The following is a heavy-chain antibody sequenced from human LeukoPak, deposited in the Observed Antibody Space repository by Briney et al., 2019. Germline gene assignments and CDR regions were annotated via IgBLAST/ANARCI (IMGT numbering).Heavy chain of an antibody. CDR2: IYSGGNT. CDR3: ASCFTDGDCDY. D-gene: IGHD4-17*01. J-gene: IGHJ4*02. CDR1: GFTVSSNY. Sequence: GGSLRLSCAASGFTVSSNYMSWVRQAPGKGLEWVSIIYSGGNTYYADFARGRFTISRDNSKNTLHLQMSSLRVEDTAVYYCASCFTDGDCDYWGQGTPVTVSS. V-gene: IGHV3-66*01.